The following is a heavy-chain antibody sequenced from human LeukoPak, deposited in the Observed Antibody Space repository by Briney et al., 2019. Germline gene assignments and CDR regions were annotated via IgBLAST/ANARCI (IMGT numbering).Heavy chain of an antibody. Sequence: PGGSLRLSCAASGFTFSDYYMSWIRQAPGKGLEWVSYISSSGSTIYYADSVKGRFTISRDNAKNSLCLQMNSLRAEDTAVYYCARHPSVRGGDYVLYYFDYWGQGTLVTVSS. D-gene: IGHD2-21*02. CDR2: ISSSGSTI. CDR1: GFTFSDYY. J-gene: IGHJ4*02. CDR3: ARHPSVRGGDYVLYYFDY. V-gene: IGHV3-11*04.